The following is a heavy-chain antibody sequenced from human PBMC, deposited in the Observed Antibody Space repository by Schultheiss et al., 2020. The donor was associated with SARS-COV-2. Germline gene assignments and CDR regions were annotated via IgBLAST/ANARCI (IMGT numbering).Heavy chain of an antibody. CDR1: GFTFSSYS. D-gene: IGHD3-3*01. J-gene: IGHJ6*02. CDR2: ISYDGSNK. CDR3: AKVYDNYYYYGMDV. Sequence: SLKISCAASGFTFSSYSMNWVRQAPGKGLEWVAVISYDGSNKYYADSVKGRFTISRDNAKNSLYLQMNSLRAEDTALYYCAKVYDNYYYYGMDVWGQGTTVTVSS. V-gene: IGHV3-30*18.